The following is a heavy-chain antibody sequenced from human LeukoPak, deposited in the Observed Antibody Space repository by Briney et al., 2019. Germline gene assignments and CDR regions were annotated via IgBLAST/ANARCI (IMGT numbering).Heavy chain of an antibody. Sequence: PSETLSLTCAVYGGSFSGYYWSWIRQPPGKGLEWIGRIYYRGSTYYNPSLKSRVTISVDTSKNQFSLRLSSVTAADTAVYYCARYYYGSGSYYYFDYWGQGTLVTVSS. CDR2: IYYRGST. CDR3: ARYYYGSGSYYYFDY. J-gene: IGHJ4*02. V-gene: IGHV4-34*01. D-gene: IGHD3-10*01. CDR1: GGSFSGYY.